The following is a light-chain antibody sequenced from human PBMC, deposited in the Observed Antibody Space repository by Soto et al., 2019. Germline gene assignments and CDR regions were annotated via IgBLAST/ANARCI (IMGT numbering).Light chain of an antibody. V-gene: IGKV3-20*01. J-gene: IGKJ2*01. CDR3: QQCGSAPYT. CDR1: QIISSTS. CDR2: RAS. Sequence: EVLLTQSPGTLSLSPGERATLSCRASQIISSTSLTWYQQRPGQPPRLLISRASTRATGIPDRFSGSGSGTDFTLTISRLEPEDFAVYYCQQCGSAPYTFGQETKLDVK.